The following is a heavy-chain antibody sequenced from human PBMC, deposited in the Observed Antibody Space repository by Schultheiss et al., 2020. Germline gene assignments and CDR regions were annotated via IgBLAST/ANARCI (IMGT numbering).Heavy chain of an antibody. D-gene: IGHD6-13*01. J-gene: IGHJ6*02. Sequence: ASVKVSCKASGYTFTGYYMHWVRQAPGQGLEWMGWINPNSGGTNYAQKFQGWVTMTRDTSISTAYMELSRLRSDDTAVYYCARGSSWYRYYYYYGMDVWGQGTTVTVSS. CDR1: GYTFTGYY. CDR2: INPNSGGT. CDR3: ARGSSWYRYYYYYGMDV. V-gene: IGHV1-2*04.